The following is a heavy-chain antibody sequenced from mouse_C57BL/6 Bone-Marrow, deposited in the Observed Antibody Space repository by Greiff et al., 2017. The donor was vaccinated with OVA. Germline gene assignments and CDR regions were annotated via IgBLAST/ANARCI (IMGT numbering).Heavy chain of an antibody. CDR1: GFTFSDYG. CDR2: ISNLAYSI. CDR3: ARHAYAYYFDY. D-gene: IGHD1-1*01. Sequence: EVQLVESGGGLVQPGGSLKLSCAASGFTFSDYGMAWVRQAPRKGPEWVAFISNLAYSIYYADTVTGRFTISRENAKNTLYLEMSSLRSEDTAMYYCARHAYAYYFDYWGQGTTLTVSS. V-gene: IGHV5-15*01. J-gene: IGHJ2*01.